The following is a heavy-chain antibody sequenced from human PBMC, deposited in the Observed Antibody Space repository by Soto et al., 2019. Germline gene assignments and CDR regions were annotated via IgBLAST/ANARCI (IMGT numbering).Heavy chain of an antibody. J-gene: IGHJ3*02. CDR3: ARESENRITGTTWNAFDI. CDR1: GFTFSSYA. D-gene: IGHD1-7*01. Sequence: QVQLVESGGGVVQPGRSLRLSCAASGFTFSSYAMHWVRQAPGKGLEWVAVISYDGSNKYYADSVKGRFTISRDNSKNTLYLQMNSLRAEDTAVYYCARESENRITGTTWNAFDIWGQGTMVTVSS. CDR2: ISYDGSNK. V-gene: IGHV3-30-3*01.